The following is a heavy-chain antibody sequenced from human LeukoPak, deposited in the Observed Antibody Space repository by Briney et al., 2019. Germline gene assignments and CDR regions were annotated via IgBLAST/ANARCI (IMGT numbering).Heavy chain of an antibody. CDR3: ARAYCSSTSCYPY. Sequence: GGSLRLSCAASGFTFSSYSMNWVRQAPGKGLEWVSYISSSGSTIYYADSVKGRFTISRDNAKNSLYLQMNSLRAEDTAVYYCARAYCSSTSCYPYWGQGTLVTVSS. V-gene: IGHV3-48*04. CDR2: ISSSGSTI. D-gene: IGHD2-2*01. CDR1: GFTFSSYS. J-gene: IGHJ4*02.